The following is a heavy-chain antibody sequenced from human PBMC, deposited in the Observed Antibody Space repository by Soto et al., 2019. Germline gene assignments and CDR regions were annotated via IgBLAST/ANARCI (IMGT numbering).Heavy chain of an antibody. CDR1: GGSISSSSYY. J-gene: IGHJ6*02. CDR2: IYYSGST. D-gene: IGHD3-3*01. V-gene: IGHV4-39*01. Sequence: SETLSLTCTVSGGSISSSSYYWGWIRQPPGKGLEWIGNIYYSGSTYYNPSLKSRVTISVDTSENQFSLKLSSVTAAETAVYYCAKVRYYAKYYYVMDVWGQGTTVTVSS. CDR3: AKVRYYAKYYYVMDV.